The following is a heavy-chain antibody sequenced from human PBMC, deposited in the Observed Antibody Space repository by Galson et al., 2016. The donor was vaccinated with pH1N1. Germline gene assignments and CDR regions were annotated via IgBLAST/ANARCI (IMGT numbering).Heavy chain of an antibody. J-gene: IGHJ4*02. CDR3: AINLGSSGYKYFFDT. CDR1: GGTFTSDN. Sequence: SVKVSCKASGGTFTSDNIGWVRQAPGLGLEWVGGIMPIFGTGTSEQKFPGRATITADTSTSTSYMALSSLTSADTAIYYCAINLGSSGYKYFFDTWGQGTLIAVTS. V-gene: IGHV1-69*06. D-gene: IGHD6-19*01. CDR2: IMPIFGTG.